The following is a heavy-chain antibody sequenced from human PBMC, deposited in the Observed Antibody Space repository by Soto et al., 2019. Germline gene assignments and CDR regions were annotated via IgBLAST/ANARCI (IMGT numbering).Heavy chain of an antibody. V-gene: IGHV3-23*01. D-gene: IGHD3-9*01. J-gene: IGHJ6*02. Sequence: HPGGSLRLSCAASGFTFSSYAMSWVRQAPGKGLEWVSAISGSGGSTYYADSVKGRFTISRDNSKNTLYLQMNSLRAEDTAVYYCAKGCRMWRGADDNYYYYYGMDVWGQGTTVTVSS. CDR2: ISGSGGST. CDR1: GFTFSSYA. CDR3: AKGCRMWRGADDNYYYYYGMDV.